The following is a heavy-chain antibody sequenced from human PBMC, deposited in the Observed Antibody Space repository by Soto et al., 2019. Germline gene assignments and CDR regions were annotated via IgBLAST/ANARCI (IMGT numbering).Heavy chain of an antibody. V-gene: IGHV3-30*03. CDR2: MSSHEIDK. D-gene: IGHD2-2*02. J-gene: IGHJ4*02. Sequence: QVQLVESGGGLVQPGRSLRLSCAASGFTFSSYGMHWVRQAPGKGLERVAVMSSHEIDKYYADSVKGRFTISRDNYRNTLYLQMNSLRADDTAVYYCVRDSSYTTGLSYIFEFWGQGTLVTVSS. CDR3: VRDSSYTTGLSYIFEF. CDR1: GFTFSSYG.